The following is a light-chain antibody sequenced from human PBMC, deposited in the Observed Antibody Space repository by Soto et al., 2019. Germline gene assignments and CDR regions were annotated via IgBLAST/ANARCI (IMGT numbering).Light chain of an antibody. CDR1: QGIANY. V-gene: IGKV1-27*01. CDR3: QKSNGAPFT. J-gene: IGKJ3*01. CDR2: AAS. Sequence: DIQMTQSPSSLSASVGDRVTITCRASQGIANYLAWYQQKPGKVPKLLIYAASTLEPGVASRFSGSGFGTDFTLSISSLQPEDFATYYRQKSNGAPFTFGPGTKVDIK.